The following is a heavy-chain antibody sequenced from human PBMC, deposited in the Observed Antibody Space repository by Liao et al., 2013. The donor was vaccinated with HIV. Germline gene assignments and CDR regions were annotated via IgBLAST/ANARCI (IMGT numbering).Heavy chain of an antibody. CDR3: ARHGEWELVDAFDI. V-gene: IGHV4-61*02. Sequence: QVQLQESGPGLVKPSQTLSLTCTVSGGSISSGSYYWSWIRQPAGKGLEWIGRIYTSGSTNYNPSLKSRVTMSVDTSKNQFSLKLSSVTAADTAVYYCARHGEWELVDAFDIWGQGTMVTVSS. CDR1: GGSISSGSYY. D-gene: IGHD1-26*01. J-gene: IGHJ3*02. CDR2: IYTSGST.